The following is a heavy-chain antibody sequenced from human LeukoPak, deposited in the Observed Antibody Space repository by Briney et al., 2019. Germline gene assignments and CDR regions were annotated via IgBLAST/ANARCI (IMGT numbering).Heavy chain of an antibody. CDR2: ITPIFGTA. CDR1: GGTFSSYA. D-gene: IGHD3-22*01. J-gene: IGHJ4*02. Sequence: EASVKVSCKASGGTFSSYAISWVRQAPGQGLEWMGGITPIFGTANYAQKFQGRVTITTDESTSTAYMELSSLRSEDTAVYYCARLLDDYYDSSGYPEGYWGQGTLVTVSS. V-gene: IGHV1-69*05. CDR3: ARLLDDYYDSSGYPEGY.